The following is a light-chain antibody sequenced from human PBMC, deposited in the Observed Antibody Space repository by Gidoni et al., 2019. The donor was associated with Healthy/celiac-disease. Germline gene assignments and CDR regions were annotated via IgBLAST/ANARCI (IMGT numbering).Light chain of an antibody. J-gene: IGKJ1*01. Sequence: ELVLTQSPATLSLPPGERATLSCRASQSVSSYLAWYQQKPGQAPRLLIYDASNRATGIPARFSGSGSGTDFTLTISSLEPEDFAVYYCQQRSNWPPWTFGQGTKVEIK. V-gene: IGKV3-11*01. CDR2: DAS. CDR1: QSVSSY. CDR3: QQRSNWPPWT.